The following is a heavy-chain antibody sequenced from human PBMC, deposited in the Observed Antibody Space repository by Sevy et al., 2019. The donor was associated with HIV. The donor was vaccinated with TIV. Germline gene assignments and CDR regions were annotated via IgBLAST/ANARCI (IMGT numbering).Heavy chain of an antibody. D-gene: IGHD3-10*01. CDR2: IGAYNGNA. V-gene: IGHV1-18*01. Sequence: ASVKVSCKASGYTFASEGISWVRQAPGQGLEWMGWIGAYNGNANSAQKLQGRVTMTTDTSTSTAYMELSSQRSDDTAIYYCARVPTYYYGSATYFESWGQGTLVTVSS. CDR3: ARVPTYYYGSATYFES. CDR1: GYTFASEG. J-gene: IGHJ4*02.